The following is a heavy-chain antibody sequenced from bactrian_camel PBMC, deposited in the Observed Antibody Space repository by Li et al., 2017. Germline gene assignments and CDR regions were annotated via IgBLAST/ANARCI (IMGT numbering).Heavy chain of an antibody. V-gene: IGHV3S40*01. CDR2: INSGGGSS. CDR1: GFSFSDYS. D-gene: IGHD3*01. Sequence: VQLVESGGGPGQAGGSLKLSCVASGFSFSDYSFSWVRQAPGKGLEWVSAINSGGGSSYYADFAKGRFTISRDNAKNSVYLQLNSLKTEDMAMYYCAAGGPYDY. J-gene: IGHJ4*01. CDR3: AAGGPYDY.